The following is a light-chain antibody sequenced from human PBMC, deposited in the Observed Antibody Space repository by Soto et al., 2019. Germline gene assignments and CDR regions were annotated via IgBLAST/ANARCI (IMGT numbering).Light chain of an antibody. CDR3: SLYTSENAYV. V-gene: IGLV1-40*01. J-gene: IGLJ1*01. Sequence: QSVLTQPPSVSGAPGQRVTISCTGSSCNIGAGYDVHWYQQLPGTAPKLLIYGNSNRPSGVPDRFSGSKSGNTASLTISGLQAADEADYYCSLYTSENAYVFGTGTKVTVL. CDR1: SCNIGAGYD. CDR2: GNS.